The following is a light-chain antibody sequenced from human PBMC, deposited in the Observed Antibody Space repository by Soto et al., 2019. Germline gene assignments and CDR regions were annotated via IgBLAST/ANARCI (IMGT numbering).Light chain of an antibody. CDR3: QQRSNWPG. V-gene: IGKV3-11*01. Sequence: EIGLTQSPATLSLSPGERATLSCRASQSVSSYLAWYQQKPGQAPRLLIYDASNRATGIPARFSGSGSGTDFTLTISSLEPEDFAVYYCQQRSNWPGFGGGTKVEIK. CDR1: QSVSSY. CDR2: DAS. J-gene: IGKJ4*02.